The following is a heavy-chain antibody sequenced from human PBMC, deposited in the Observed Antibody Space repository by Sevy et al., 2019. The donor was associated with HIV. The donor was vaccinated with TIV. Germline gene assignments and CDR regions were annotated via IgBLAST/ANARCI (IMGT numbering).Heavy chain of an antibody. J-gene: IGHJ4*02. CDR3: AKDPYSGYAGY. Sequence: GGSLRLSCAASGFTFSGYAMSWVRQAPGKGLEWVSAISGSGGSTYYADSVKGRFTISRDNSKNTLYLQMNSLRAEDMAVYYCAKDPYSGYAGYWGQGTLVTVSS. V-gene: IGHV3-23*01. CDR1: GFTFSGYA. D-gene: IGHD5-12*01. CDR2: ISGSGGST.